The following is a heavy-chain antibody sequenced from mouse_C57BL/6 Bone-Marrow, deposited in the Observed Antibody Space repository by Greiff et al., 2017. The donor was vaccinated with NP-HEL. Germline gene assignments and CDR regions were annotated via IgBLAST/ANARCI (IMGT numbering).Heavy chain of an antibody. Sequence: EVKLMESGGGLVQPGGSLSLSCAASGFTFTDYYMSWVRQPPGKALEWLGFIRNKANGYTTEYSASVKGRFTISRDNSQSILYLQMNALRAEDSATYYCARSTTVVATGYFDYWGQGTTLTVSS. CDR2: IRNKANGYTT. CDR1: GFTFTDYY. V-gene: IGHV7-3*01. CDR3: ARSTTVVATGYFDY. D-gene: IGHD1-1*01. J-gene: IGHJ2*01.